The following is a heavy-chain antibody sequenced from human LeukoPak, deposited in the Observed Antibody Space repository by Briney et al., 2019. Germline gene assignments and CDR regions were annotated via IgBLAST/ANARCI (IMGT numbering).Heavy chain of an antibody. CDR2: IYYSGST. CDR3: AREGNHYDFWSGYSPYNWFDP. V-gene: IGHV4-31*03. CDR1: GGSISSGGYY. D-gene: IGHD3-3*01. J-gene: IGHJ5*02. Sequence: SQTLSLTCTVSGGSISSGGYYWSWIRQHPGKGLEWIGYIYYSGSTYYNPSLKSRVTISVDTSKNQFSLKLSSVTAADTAVYYCAREGNHYDFWSGYSPYNWFDPWGQGTLVTVSS.